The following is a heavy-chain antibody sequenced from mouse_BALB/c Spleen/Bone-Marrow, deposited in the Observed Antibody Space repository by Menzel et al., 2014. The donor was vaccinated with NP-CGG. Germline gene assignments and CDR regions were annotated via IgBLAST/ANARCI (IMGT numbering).Heavy chain of an antibody. CDR1: GYTFTSYW. CDR3: ARRTTTVVATDY. J-gene: IGHJ2*01. CDR2: INPSNGRT. D-gene: IGHD1-1*01. Sequence: VQLQQSGAELVKPGASVKLSCKASGYTFTSYWMHWVKQRPGQGLEWIGEINPSNGRTMYNEKFKSKATLTVDKSSSTAYMQLSSLTSEDSAVYYCARRTTTVVATDYWGQGTTLTVSS. V-gene: IGHV1S81*02.